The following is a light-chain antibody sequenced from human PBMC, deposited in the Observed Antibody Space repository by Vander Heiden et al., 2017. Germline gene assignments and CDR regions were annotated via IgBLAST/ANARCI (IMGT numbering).Light chain of an antibody. CDR1: KLGNKY. V-gene: IGLV3-1*01. CDR2: QDN. J-gene: IGLJ2*01. CDR3: QAWEGSTWG. Sequence: SYELTQPPSVSVSPGQTASISCSGDKLGNKYVSWYQQRSGQSPVLVSYQDNKRPSGTPERFSGSNSGNTATLTISGTQTMEEAYYYCQAWEGSTWGVGGGTNVTI.